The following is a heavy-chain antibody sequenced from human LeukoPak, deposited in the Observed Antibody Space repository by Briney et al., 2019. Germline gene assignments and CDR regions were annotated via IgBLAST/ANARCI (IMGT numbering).Heavy chain of an antibody. CDR2: INYSGST. D-gene: IGHD3-10*01. Sequence: SETLSLTCTVSGDSISSSSYSWGWIRQPPGKGLEWIGTINYSGSTYYNPSLKSRVTISVDTSKNQFSLKLSSVTAADTAVYYCARGQGWFGELRGYFDYWGQGTLVTVSS. V-gene: IGHV4-39*01. CDR3: ARGQGWFGELRGYFDY. CDR1: GDSISSSSYS. J-gene: IGHJ4*02.